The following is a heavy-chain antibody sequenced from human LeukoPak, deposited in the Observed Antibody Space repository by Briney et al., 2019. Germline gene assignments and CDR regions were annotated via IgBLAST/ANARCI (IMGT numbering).Heavy chain of an antibody. CDR1: GGSFSGYY. CDR3: ARRPRYYYMDV. Sequence: ETLSLTCAVYGGSFSGYYWSWIRQPPGKGLEWIGEINHSGSTNYNPSLKSRVAISVDTSKNQFSLKLSSVTAADTAVYYCARRPRYYYMDVWGKGTTVTISS. D-gene: IGHD6-25*01. V-gene: IGHV4-34*01. J-gene: IGHJ6*03. CDR2: INHSGST.